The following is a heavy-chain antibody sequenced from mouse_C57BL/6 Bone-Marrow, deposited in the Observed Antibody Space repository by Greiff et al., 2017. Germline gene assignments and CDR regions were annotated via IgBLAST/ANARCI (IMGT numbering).Heavy chain of an antibody. CDR2: IDPNSGGT. Sequence: QVQLKQPGAELVKPGASVKLSCKASGYTFTSYWMHWVKQRPGRGLEWIGRIDPNSGGTKYNEKFKSKATLTVDKPSSTAYMQLSSLTSEDSAVYYCARPLPYYDYDGYVDVWGTGTTVTVSS. V-gene: IGHV1-72*01. CDR1: GYTFTSYW. D-gene: IGHD2-4*01. J-gene: IGHJ1*03. CDR3: ARPLPYYDYDGYVDV.